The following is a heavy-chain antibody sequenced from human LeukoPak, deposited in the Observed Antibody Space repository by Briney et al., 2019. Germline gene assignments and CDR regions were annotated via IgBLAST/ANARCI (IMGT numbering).Heavy chain of an antibody. V-gene: IGHV3-21*01. CDR3: ARDPAVVPAASGAFDP. D-gene: IGHD2-2*01. CDR1: GFTFSSYS. CDR2: ISSSSSYI. J-gene: IGHJ5*02. Sequence: GGSLRLSCAASGFTFSSYSMNWVRQAPGKGLEWVSSISSSSSYIYYADSVKGRFTISRDNAKNSLYLQMNSLRAEDTAVYYCARDPAVVPAASGAFDPWGQGTLVTVSS.